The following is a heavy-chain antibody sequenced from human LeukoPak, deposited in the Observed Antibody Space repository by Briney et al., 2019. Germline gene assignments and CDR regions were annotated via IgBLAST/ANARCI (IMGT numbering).Heavy chain of an antibody. CDR2: IYPGDSDT. J-gene: IGHJ3*02. Sequence: GESLKISCKGSGYSLITYWIGWVRQTPGKGLEWMGIIYPGDSDTRDSPSFQGQVTISADKSISTAYLQWSSLKASDTAMYYCARRGGSGSYHPDALDIWGQGTMVTVSS. CDR3: ARRGGSGSYHPDALDI. V-gene: IGHV5-51*01. CDR1: GYSLITYW. D-gene: IGHD3-10*01.